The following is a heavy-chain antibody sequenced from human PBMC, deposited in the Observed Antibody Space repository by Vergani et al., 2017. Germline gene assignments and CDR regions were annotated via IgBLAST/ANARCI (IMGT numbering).Heavy chain of an antibody. D-gene: IGHD6-13*01. J-gene: IGHJ5*02. CDR2: ISARYPST. CDR3: ATVPLQTQQQVTS. Sequence: EVQLVESGGGVIQPGKSLRLSCAASGFTFSACPMTWVRQAPGKGLEWVSAISARYPSTYYADSVKGRFTISRDNSKNMLYLQMNSLKTEDTAVYYCATVPLQTQQQVTSWGQGTLVTVSS. V-gene: IGHV3-23*04. CDR1: GFTFSACP.